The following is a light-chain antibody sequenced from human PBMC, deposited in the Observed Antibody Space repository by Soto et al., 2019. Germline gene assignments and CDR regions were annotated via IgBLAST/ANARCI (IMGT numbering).Light chain of an antibody. Sequence: DIQMTQSPSSLSASVGDRVTITCRASQSISNYLNWYQQKPGKAPKLLISAAFGLQSGVPSRFSGSGSGTDFTLTISSLQPEDFATYYCQQSYSIPPLFGGGTKVELK. J-gene: IGKJ4*01. CDR3: QQSYSIPPL. CDR1: QSISNY. V-gene: IGKV1-39*01. CDR2: AAF.